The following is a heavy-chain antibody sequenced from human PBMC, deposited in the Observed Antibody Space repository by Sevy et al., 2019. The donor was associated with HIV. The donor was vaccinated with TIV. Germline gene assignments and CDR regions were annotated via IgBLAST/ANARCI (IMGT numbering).Heavy chain of an antibody. V-gene: IGHV3-33*01. Sequence: GGSLRLSCAASGFTFSSYGMHWVRQAPGKGLEWVAVIWYDGSNKYYADSVKGRFTISRDNSKNMLYLQMNRLRAEDTAVYYCAGAYRGGDCYSGKFDYWGQGTLVTVSS. J-gene: IGHJ4*02. D-gene: IGHD2-21*02. CDR2: IWYDGSNK. CDR1: GFTFSSYG. CDR3: AGAYRGGDCYSGKFDY.